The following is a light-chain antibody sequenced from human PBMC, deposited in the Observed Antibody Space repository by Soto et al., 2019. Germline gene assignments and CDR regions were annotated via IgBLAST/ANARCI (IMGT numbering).Light chain of an antibody. J-gene: IGLJ2*01. V-gene: IGLV2-8*01. CDR3: ASYAANHDFVL. CDR1: SSDVGGYNY. Sequence: QSALTQPPSASGSPGQSVTVSCTGTSSDVGGYNYVSWYQQHPGKGTKLLIYEITKRPSGVPERFSGSKSGNTASLTVSGLQADDEADDYCASYAANHDFVLFGGGTKLTVL. CDR2: EIT.